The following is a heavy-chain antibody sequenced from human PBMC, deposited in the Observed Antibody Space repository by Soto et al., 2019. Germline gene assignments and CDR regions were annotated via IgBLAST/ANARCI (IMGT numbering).Heavy chain of an antibody. V-gene: IGHV4-30-2*01. D-gene: IGHD2-15*01. J-gene: IGHJ4*02. CDR2: IYRSGST. CDR1: GGSVSGGTYS. CDR3: CRGKTHYFFDL. Sequence: SSETLSLTCDISGGSVSGGTYSWTWIRQPPGKGLEWIGYIYRSGSTYYNPSLKSRVSISVDRSQTLFSMNLTSVSAADTAVYYCCRGKTHYFFDLWGQGNLVTVSS.